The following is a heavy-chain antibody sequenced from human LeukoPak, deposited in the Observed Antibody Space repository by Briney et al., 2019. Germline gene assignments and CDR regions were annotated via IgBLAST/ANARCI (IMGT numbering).Heavy chain of an antibody. CDR3: AKHRSFYVNSLFDY. D-gene: IGHD3-16*02. Sequence: GGSLRLSCAASGFTFSSYAMSWVRQAPGKGLEWVSAISGGGGSTYYADSVKGRFTISRDNSKNTLYLQMNSLRAEDTAVYYCAKHRSFYVNSLFDYWGQGTLVTVSS. J-gene: IGHJ4*02. CDR2: ISGGGGST. CDR1: GFTFSSYA. V-gene: IGHV3-23*01.